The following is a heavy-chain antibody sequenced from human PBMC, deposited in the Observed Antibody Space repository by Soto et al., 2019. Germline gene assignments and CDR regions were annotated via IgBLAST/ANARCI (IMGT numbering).Heavy chain of an antibody. Sequence: PSETLSLTCTVSGGSISSGGYYWSWIRQHPGKGLEWIGYIYYSGSTYYNPSLKSRVTISVDTSKDQFSLKLSSVTAADTAVYYCARGTFTVTTYYFDYWGQGTLVTVSS. CDR2: IYYSGST. V-gene: IGHV4-31*03. CDR3: ARGTFTVTTYYFDY. CDR1: GGSISSGGYY. J-gene: IGHJ4*02. D-gene: IGHD4-17*01.